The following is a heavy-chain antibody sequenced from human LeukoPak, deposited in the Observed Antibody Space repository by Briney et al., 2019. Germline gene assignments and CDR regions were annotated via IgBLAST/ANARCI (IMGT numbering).Heavy chain of an antibody. CDR2: INTYATSI. Sequence: GGALRLSRAASGLTFSDYSFNWIRQAPGKGLAWVSSINTYATSIYYADSVKGRFTISRDNAKSSLYLQMDSLRAEDTAFYYCARLRRNSDRSGYYYYYDYWGQGTLVTVSS. CDR1: GLTFSDYS. J-gene: IGHJ4*02. V-gene: IGHV3-21*06. D-gene: IGHD3-22*01. CDR3: ARLRRNSDRSGYYYYYDY.